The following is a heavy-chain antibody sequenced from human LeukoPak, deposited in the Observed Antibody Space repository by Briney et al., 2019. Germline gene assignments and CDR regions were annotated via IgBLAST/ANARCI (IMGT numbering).Heavy chain of an antibody. V-gene: IGHV4-34*01. CDR2: INHSGST. CDR1: GGSFSGYY. J-gene: IGHJ4*02. Sequence: SETLSLTCAVYGGSFSGYYWSWIRQPPGKELEWIGEINHSGSTNYNPSLKSRVTISVDTSKNQFSLKLSSVTAADTAVYYCARVPNDYWGQGTLVTVSS. CDR3: ARVPNDY.